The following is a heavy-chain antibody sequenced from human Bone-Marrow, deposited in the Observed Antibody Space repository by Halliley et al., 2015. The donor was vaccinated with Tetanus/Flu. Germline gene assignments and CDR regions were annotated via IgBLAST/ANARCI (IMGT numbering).Heavy chain of an antibody. J-gene: IGHJ4*02. D-gene: IGHD4-17*01. Sequence: LEWIGYSFFRGTTYYNPSLESRLAISLDTSKNQFSLKLSSVTAADTGVYYCASMTAMTSFEYWGQGTLITVSS. CDR3: ASMTAMTSFEY. V-gene: IGHV4-30-4*01. CDR2: SFFRGTT.